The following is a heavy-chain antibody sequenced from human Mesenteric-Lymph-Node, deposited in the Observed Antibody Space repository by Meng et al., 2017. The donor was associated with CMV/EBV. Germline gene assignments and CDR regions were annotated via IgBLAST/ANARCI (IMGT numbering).Heavy chain of an antibody. CDR2: IIPILGIA. J-gene: IGHJ5*02. CDR1: GGTFSSYT. CDR3: AGGIAAAGSRWFDP. V-gene: IGHV1-69*02. D-gene: IGHD6-13*01. Sequence: QVQLEQSGAEVKKPGSSVKVSCKASGGTFSSYTISWVRQDPGKGLEWMGRIIPILGIANYAQKLQGRVTITADKSTSTAYMELSSLRSEDTAVYYCAGGIAAAGSRWFDPWGQGTLVTVSS.